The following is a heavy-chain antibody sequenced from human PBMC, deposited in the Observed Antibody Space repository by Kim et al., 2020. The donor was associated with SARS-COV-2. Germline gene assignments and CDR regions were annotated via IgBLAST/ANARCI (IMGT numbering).Heavy chain of an antibody. D-gene: IGHD1-26*01. Sequence: YNADSVKGRFTISRDNSKNTLYLQMNSLRAEDTAVYYCAKSRELADRIDYWGQGTLVTVSS. CDR3: AKSRELADRIDY. V-gene: IGHV3-23*01. J-gene: IGHJ4*02.